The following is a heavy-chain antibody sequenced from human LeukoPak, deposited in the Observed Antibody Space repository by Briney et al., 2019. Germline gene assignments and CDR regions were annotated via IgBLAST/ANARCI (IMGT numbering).Heavy chain of an antibody. D-gene: IGHD3-16*01. V-gene: IGHV3-7*01. CDR1: GFTFSSSS. Sequence: PGGSLRLSCAASGFTFSSSSMSWVRQAPGKGLEWVGNINEDGSEKNYVDSVKGRFTITRDNAKNSLYLQMNSLRAEDTAAYYCARRSYVIAFDIWGQGTKVTVSS. CDR3: ARRSYVIAFDI. CDR2: INEDGSEK. J-gene: IGHJ3*02.